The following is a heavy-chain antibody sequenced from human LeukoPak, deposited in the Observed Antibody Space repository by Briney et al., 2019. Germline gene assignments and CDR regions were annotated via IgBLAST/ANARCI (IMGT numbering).Heavy chain of an antibody. CDR2: INTNTGNP. CDR1: GYTFTSYA. V-gene: IGHV7-4-1*02. J-gene: IGHJ6*03. CDR3: ARDRAAHYMDV. Sequence: GASVKVSCKASGYTFTSYAMNWVRQAPGHGLEGMGWINTNTGNPTYAQGFTGRFVFSLDTSVSTAYLQISSLKAEDTAVYYCARDRAAHYMDVWGKGTTVTVSS. D-gene: IGHD6-25*01.